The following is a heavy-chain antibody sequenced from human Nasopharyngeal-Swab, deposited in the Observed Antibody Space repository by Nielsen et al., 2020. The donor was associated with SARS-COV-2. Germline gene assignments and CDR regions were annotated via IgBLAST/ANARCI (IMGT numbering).Heavy chain of an antibody. D-gene: IGHD1-14*01. CDR2: IYYSGST. V-gene: IGHV4-59*01. J-gene: IGHJ4*02. CDR1: GFTFSSEA. CDR3: ASWVKAGSAFDY. Sequence: ESLKISCTASGFTFSSEAMSWVRQHPGKGLEWIGYIYYSGSTYYNPSLKSRVTISVDTSKNQFSLKLSSVTAADTAVYYCASWVKAGSAFDYWGQGTLVTVSS.